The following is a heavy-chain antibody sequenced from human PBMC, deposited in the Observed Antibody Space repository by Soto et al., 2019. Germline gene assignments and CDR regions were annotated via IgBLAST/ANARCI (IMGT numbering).Heavy chain of an antibody. J-gene: IGHJ3*02. CDR3: TAGLYSCSGGSCYSDDAFDI. Sequence: GGSLRLSCAASGFTFSNAWMNWVRQAPGKGLEWVGRIKSKTDGGTTDYAAPVKGRFTISRDDSKNTLYLQMNSLKTEDTAVYYCTAGLYSCSGGSCYSDDAFDIWGQGTMVTVSS. V-gene: IGHV3-15*07. D-gene: IGHD2-15*01. CDR2: IKSKTDGGTT. CDR1: GFTFSNAW.